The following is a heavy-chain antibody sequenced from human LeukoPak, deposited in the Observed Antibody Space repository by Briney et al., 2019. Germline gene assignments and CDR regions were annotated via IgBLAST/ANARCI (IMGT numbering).Heavy chain of an antibody. Sequence: PSETLSLACIVSGGSISSYYWSWIRQPPGKGLEWIGYIYSSGSTNSNPSLKSRVTISVDTSKSQFSLKMTSVTAADTAVYYCARQGSGGSAFDIWGQGTMVTVSS. CDR2: IYSSGST. CDR3: ARQGSGGSAFDI. D-gene: IGHD1-26*01. V-gene: IGHV4-59*08. J-gene: IGHJ3*02. CDR1: GGSISSYY.